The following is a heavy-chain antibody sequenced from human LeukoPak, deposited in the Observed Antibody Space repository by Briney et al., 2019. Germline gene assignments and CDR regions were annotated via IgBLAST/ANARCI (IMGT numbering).Heavy chain of an antibody. D-gene: IGHD2-15*01. Sequence: GGSLRLSCAASGFTFSAYSMNWVRQAPGKGLEWVSSISSGSRYIYYADSVKGRFIISRDNAKDSLYLQMNSLRAEDTAVYYCAKCSGGNCYHSDDHWGQGTLVTVSP. CDR2: ISSGSRYI. CDR3: AKCSGGNCYHSDDH. CDR1: GFTFSAYS. V-gene: IGHV3-21*01. J-gene: IGHJ5*02.